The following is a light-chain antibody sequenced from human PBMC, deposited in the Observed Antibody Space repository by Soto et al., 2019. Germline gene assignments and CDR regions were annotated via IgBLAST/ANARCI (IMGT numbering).Light chain of an antibody. J-gene: IGKJ2*01. CDR1: QTISSH. CDR2: AAS. CDR3: QQSYSAPET. V-gene: IGKV1-39*01. Sequence: DIRMTQSPSSLSASVGDRVTITCRASQTISSHLNWYQQKPGKATNLLIFAASRLQSGVPSRFSGSGSGTDFTLTFSSLQPEDFATYYCQQSYSAPETFGQGTKLEIK.